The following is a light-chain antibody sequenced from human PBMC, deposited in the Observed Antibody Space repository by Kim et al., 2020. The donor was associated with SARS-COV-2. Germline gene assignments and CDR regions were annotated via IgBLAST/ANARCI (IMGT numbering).Light chain of an antibody. CDR3: QQYYSTPRT. CDR2: WAS. J-gene: IGKJ1*01. V-gene: IGKV4-1*01. CDR1: QSVLYSSNNENY. Sequence: ATINCKSSQSVLYSSNNENYLAWYQQKPGQPPKLLIYWASTRESGVTDRFSGSGSGTDFTLTISSLQAEDVAVYYCQQYYSTPRTFGQGTKVEIK.